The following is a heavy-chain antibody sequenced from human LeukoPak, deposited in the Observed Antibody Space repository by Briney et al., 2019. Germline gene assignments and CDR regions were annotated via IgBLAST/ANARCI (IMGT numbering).Heavy chain of an antibody. Sequence: KPSETLSLNCTVSGGSINNYYWSWIRQSAGKGLEWIGRIDTSGNTRYNPSLESRLSMSLDTSKNQFSLRLNSVTAADTAVYYCAKGLVTEYRGHDFENYFDHWGQGTRVTVSS. J-gene: IGHJ4*02. CDR1: GGSINNYY. V-gene: IGHV4-4*07. CDR3: AKGLVTEYRGHDFENYFDH. D-gene: IGHD5-12*01. CDR2: IDTSGNT.